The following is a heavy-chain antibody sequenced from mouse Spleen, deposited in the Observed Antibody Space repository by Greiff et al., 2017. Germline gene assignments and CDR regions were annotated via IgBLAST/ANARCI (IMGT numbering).Heavy chain of an antibody. CDR2: ISSGGSYT. CDR3: ARRTLLYWYFDV. D-gene: IGHD1-1*01. CDR1: GFTFSSYG. Sequence: EVHLVESGGDLVKPGGSLKLSCAASGFTFSSYGMSWVRQTPDKRLEWVATISSGGSYTYYPDSVKGRFTISRDNAKNTLYLQMSSLKSEDTAMYYCARRTLLYWYFDVWGTGTTVTVSS. J-gene: IGHJ1*03. V-gene: IGHV5-6*01.